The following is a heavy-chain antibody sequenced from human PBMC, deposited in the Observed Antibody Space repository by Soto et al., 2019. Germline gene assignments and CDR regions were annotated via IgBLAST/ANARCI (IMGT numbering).Heavy chain of an antibody. V-gene: IGHV1-24*01. CDR2: FDPEDGET. CDR1: GYTLTELS. Sequence: ASVKVSCKVSGYTLTELSMHWVRQAPGKGLEWMGGFDPEDGETIYAQKFQGRVTTTEDTSTDTAYMELSSLRSEDTAVYYCATVLVELEPNWFDPWGQGTLVTVSS. J-gene: IGHJ5*02. CDR3: ATVLVELEPNWFDP. D-gene: IGHD1-1*01.